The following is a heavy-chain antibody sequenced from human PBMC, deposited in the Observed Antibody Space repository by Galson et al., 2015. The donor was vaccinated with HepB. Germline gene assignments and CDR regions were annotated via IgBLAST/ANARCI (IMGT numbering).Heavy chain of an antibody. CDR2: ISGSGSST. V-gene: IGHV3-23*01. CDR3: AKTYHYDTSVYSPFDC. CDR1: GFIFSNHA. D-gene: IGHD3-22*01. J-gene: IGHJ4*02. Sequence: LRLSCAASGFIFSNHAMSWVRQAPGKGLEWVSAISGSGSSTYYADSVKGRFTISRDNSKNTLYLQVNSLRAEDTAAYYCAKTYHYDTSVYSPFDCWGQGTLVTFSS.